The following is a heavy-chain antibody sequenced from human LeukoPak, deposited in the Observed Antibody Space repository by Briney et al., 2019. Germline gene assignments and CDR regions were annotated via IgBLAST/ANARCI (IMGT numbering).Heavy chain of an antibody. Sequence: SSETLSLTCAVYGGSFSGYYWSWIRQPPGKGLEWIGEINHSGSTNYNPSLESRVTISVDTSKNQFSLKLSSVTAADTAVYYCARARIAAAGTLGGNNWFDPWGQGTLVTVSS. J-gene: IGHJ5*02. V-gene: IGHV4-34*01. D-gene: IGHD6-13*01. CDR3: ARARIAAAGTLGGNNWFDP. CDR2: INHSGST. CDR1: GGSFSGYY.